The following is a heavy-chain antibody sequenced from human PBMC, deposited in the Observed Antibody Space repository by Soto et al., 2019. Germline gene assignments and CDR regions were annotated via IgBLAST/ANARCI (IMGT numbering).Heavy chain of an antibody. V-gene: IGHV3-30*18. CDR3: TKSLRTAATADPHFDN. Sequence: GGSLRLSCAASGFTFSHYAMHWVRQAPGKGLEWVAVISYDGSDKYYADSVKGRFTISRDYSKYTLYLQMNRLGVEDTGVYHCTKSLRTAATADPHFDNWGQGTLVTVSS. CDR2: ISYDGSDK. D-gene: IGHD2-15*01. CDR1: GFTFSHYA. J-gene: IGHJ4*02.